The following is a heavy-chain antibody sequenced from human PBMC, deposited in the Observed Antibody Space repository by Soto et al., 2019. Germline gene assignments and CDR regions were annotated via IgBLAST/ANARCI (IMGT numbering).Heavy chain of an antibody. V-gene: IGHV3-48*01. CDR1: GFTFSSHS. J-gene: IGHJ6*02. CDR2: ISSSSSTI. D-gene: IGHD3-22*01. CDR3: AGSGYYHNSGMDV. Sequence: GGSLRLSCAASGFTFSSHSMNWVRQAPGKGLEWVSYISSSSSTIYYADSVKGRFTISRDNAKNSLYLQMNSLRAEDTAVYYCAGSGYYHNSGMDVWGQGTTVTVSS.